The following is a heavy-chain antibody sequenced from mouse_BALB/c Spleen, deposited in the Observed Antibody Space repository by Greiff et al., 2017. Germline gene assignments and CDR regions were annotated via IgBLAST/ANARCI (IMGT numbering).Heavy chain of an antibody. D-gene: IGHD2-14*01. V-gene: IGHV5-4*02. J-gene: IGHJ3*01. CDR2: ISDGGSYT. Sequence: DVKLVESGGGLVQPGGSLKLSCAASGFTFSDYYMYWVRQTPEKRLEWVATISDGGSYTYYPDSVKGRFTISRDNAKNNLYLQMSSLKSEDTAMYYFARRLRGKVLSWFAYWGQGTLVTVSA. CDR1: GFTFSDYY. CDR3: ARRLRGKVLSWFAY.